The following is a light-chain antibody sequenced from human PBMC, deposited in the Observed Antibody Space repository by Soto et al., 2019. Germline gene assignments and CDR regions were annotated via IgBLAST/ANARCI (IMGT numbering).Light chain of an antibody. Sequence: EIILTQSQASLSVSPGERATLSCRASQSVNNNLAWYQQKRGQAPRLLIYGASTRATGSPGRFRGSGSGTEFTLTITSLQSEDFAVYFCQQYNNWPPDTFGQGTKLEIK. V-gene: IGKV3-15*01. CDR1: QSVNNN. J-gene: IGKJ2*01. CDR2: GAS. CDR3: QQYNNWPPDT.